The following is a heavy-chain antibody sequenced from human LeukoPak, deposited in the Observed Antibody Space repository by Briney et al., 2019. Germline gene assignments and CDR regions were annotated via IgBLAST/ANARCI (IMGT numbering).Heavy chain of an antibody. Sequence: GGSLRLSCAASGFTFSTYSMNWVRQAPGKGLEWVSSISSSSTYIYYADSVKGRFSISRDNAKNSLYLQMNSLRVEDTAIYYCAKESNGLDIWGRGTMVIVTS. J-gene: IGHJ3*02. V-gene: IGHV3-21*01. D-gene: IGHD2-8*01. CDR2: ISSSSTYI. CDR1: GFTFSTYS. CDR3: AKESNGLDI.